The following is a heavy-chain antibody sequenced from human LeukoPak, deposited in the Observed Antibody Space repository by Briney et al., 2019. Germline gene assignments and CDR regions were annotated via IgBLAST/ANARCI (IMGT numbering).Heavy chain of an antibody. CDR3: VRSSPRGIMNGFES. J-gene: IGHJ5*01. CDR1: GYTFVDYY. CDR2: IDPNSGGT. V-gene: IGHV1-2*02. Sequence: VASVKVSCKASGYTFVDYYMHWVRQAPGQGLEWMGWIDPNSGGTNYARRFQGRVTMTRDTSIRTAHMEVSRLTSDDAAVYYCVRSSPRGIMNGFESWGQGTLVTVSS. D-gene: IGHD1-14*01.